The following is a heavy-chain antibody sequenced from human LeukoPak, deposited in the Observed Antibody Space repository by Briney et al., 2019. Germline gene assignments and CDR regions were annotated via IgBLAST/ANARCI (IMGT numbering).Heavy chain of an antibody. Sequence: ASVKVSCKASGGTFSSYTINWVRQAPGQGLEWMGGIIPIFGTANYAQKFQGRVTITADESTSTAYMELSSLRSEDTAVYYCARGFVVPAAMAWFDPWGQGTLVTVSS. CDR1: GGTFSSYT. CDR3: ARGFVVPAAMAWFDP. V-gene: IGHV1-69*13. J-gene: IGHJ5*02. D-gene: IGHD2-2*01. CDR2: IIPIFGTA.